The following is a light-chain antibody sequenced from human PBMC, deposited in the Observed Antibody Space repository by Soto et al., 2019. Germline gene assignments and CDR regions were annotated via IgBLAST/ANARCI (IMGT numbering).Light chain of an antibody. CDR1: SSDVGAYNI. J-gene: IGLJ3*02. V-gene: IGLV2-23*02. CDR3: CSYAGSRSLV. CDR2: EVT. Sequence: QSALTQPASVSGSPGQSITISCTGTSSDVGAYNIVSWYQQHPGKAPTVMIYEVTKRPSGVSNRFSGSKSGNTASLTISGLQAEDEADYYCCSYAGSRSLVFGGGTKLTVL.